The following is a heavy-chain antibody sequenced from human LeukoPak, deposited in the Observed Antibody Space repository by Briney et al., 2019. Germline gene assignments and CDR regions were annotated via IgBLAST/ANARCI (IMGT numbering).Heavy chain of an antibody. CDR3: AVQVSSDAFHI. J-gene: IGHJ3*02. CDR2: INHSGST. CDR1: GGSFSGYY. V-gene: IGHV4-34*01. D-gene: IGHD5/OR15-5a*01. Sequence: SETLSLTCAVYGGSFSGYYWSWIRQPPGKGLEWIGEINHSGSTNYNPSLKSRVTISVDTSKNQFSLKLSSVTAADTAVYYCAVQVSSDAFHIWGQGTMVTVSS.